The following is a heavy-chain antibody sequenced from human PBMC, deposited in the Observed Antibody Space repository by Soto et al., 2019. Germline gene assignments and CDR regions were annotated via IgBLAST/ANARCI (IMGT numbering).Heavy chain of an antibody. J-gene: IGHJ6*02. CDR1: GGTFSSYA. D-gene: IGHD3-3*01. Sequence: QVQLVQSGAEVKKPGSSVKVSCKASGGTFSSYAISWVRQAPGQGLEWMGGIIPIFGTANYAQKFQGRVTITADESTSTAYMELSSLRSEDTAVYYCARTPTTTRPQSRLDYDFAYYYGMDVWGQGTTVTVSS. V-gene: IGHV1-69*01. CDR2: IIPIFGTA. CDR3: ARTPTTTRPQSRLDYDFAYYYGMDV.